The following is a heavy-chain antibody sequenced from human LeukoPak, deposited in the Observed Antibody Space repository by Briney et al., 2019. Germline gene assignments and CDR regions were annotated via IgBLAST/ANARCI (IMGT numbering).Heavy chain of an antibody. V-gene: IGHV3-21*01. J-gene: IGHJ4*02. CDR2: INTVASYI. CDR3: ARSNCGGDCYLGFDY. CDR1: GLTFSSFS. D-gene: IGHD2-21*02. Sequence: GGSLRLSCAASGLTFSSFSFNWVRQGPGKGLEWVSSINTVASYIYYADSVKGRFTISRDNADNSLYLQISSLRAEDTALYCCARSNCGGDCYLGFDYWGQGTLVTVSS.